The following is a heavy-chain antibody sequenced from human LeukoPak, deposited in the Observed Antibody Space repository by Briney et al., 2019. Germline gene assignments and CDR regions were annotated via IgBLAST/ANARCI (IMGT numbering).Heavy chain of an antibody. J-gene: IGHJ5*02. CDR3: AKQGHDNTAPRWEIQLDA. CDR1: GFTFSSYA. CDR2: ISGSGGSP. V-gene: IGHV3-23*01. Sequence: GGSLRLSCAASGFTFSSYAMSWVPQAPGRGLEWVSAISGSGGSPYSADSVKGRFTISRDNSKNTLYLQMNSLRAEDTAAYYCAKQGHDNTAPRWEIQLDAWGKGALVIVSS. D-gene: IGHD1-26*01.